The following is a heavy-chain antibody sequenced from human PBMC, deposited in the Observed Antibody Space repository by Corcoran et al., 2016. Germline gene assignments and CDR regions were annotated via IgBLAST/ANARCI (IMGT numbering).Heavy chain of an antibody. CDR3: ARARGPNWPQTAYDV. J-gene: IGHJ3*01. V-gene: IGHV4-59*01. Sequence: QVRLQESGPGLAKPSEPLSLTCTVSGASISTYYWAWMRQSPGQGLEWIAHIQNSGITNYKPSRKSRVTISRDTSRNQFSLTLNSVTAADTAVYCCARARGPNWPQTAYDVWGQGTVLTVSS. D-gene: IGHD1-1*01. CDR1: GASISTYY. CDR2: IQNSGIT.